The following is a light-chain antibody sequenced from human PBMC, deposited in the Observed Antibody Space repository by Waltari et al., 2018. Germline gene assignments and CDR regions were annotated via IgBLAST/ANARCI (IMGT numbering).Light chain of an antibody. CDR2: AAS. J-gene: IGKJ1*01. Sequence: DNNLTQSPSSLSASVGDTVPIPCRASQNIDGYLHWYHKRQGNAPTLLSYAASTLHSRGPSRYMVRGAVTDFTLSISGLQPEDFVTYFCQQSLRSPWTFGQGTQV. CDR1: QNIDGY. CDR3: QQSLRSPWT. V-gene: IGKV1-39*01.